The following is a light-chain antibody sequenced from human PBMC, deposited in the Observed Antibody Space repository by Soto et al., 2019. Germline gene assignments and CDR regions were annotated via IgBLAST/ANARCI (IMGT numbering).Light chain of an antibody. Sequence: QSALTQPPSASGSPGQSVTVSCTGTSSDIGDYNYVSWYQQHPGKAPKLMIYEVSKRPSGVPDRFSGSKSGNTASLTVSGLQAHDEADYYCSLYVGNNNLVFGGGTKLTVL. CDR1: SSDIGDYNY. CDR2: EVS. J-gene: IGLJ2*01. CDR3: SLYVGNNNLV. V-gene: IGLV2-8*01.